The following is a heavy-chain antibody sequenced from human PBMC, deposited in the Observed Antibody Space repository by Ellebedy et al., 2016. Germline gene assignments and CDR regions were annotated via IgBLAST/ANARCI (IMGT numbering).Heavy chain of an antibody. D-gene: IGHD1-1*01. CDR1: GGSFSGSDSY. CDR3: ARHPSGTALDHVDV. Sequence: SETLSLXCSVSGGSFSGSDSYWGWTRQAPGKGREWIGNIYHRGSTYYNPSLKSRVTISVDTANNQFFLKLSSVTAEDTAVYFCARHPSGTALDHVDVWGKGTTVTVSA. CDR2: IYHRGST. J-gene: IGHJ6*04. V-gene: IGHV4-39*01.